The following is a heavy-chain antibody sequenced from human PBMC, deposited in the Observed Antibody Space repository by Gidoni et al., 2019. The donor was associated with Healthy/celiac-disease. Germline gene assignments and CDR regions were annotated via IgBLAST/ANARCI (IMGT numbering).Heavy chain of an antibody. CDR1: GCTFDGYA. V-gene: IGHV3-9*01. CDR3: AKARGFTYGIDAFDI. D-gene: IGHD5-18*01. J-gene: IGHJ3*02. Sequence: EVQLVESGGDLVQPGTSLRLSWAVAGCTFDGYAMHWVRQGPGKGLEWVSGINWNSASAGYAESVEGRFTISRDNAKKSLYLQMTSLRPEDTAVYYCAKARGFTYGIDAFDIWGHGTMVTVSS. CDR2: INWNSASA.